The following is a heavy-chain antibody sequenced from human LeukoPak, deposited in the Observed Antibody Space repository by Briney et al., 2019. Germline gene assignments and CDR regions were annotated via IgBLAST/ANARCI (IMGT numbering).Heavy chain of an antibody. Sequence: SGGSLRLSCAASGFTVSSNYMSWVRPAPGKGLVWGSVIYSGGSTYYADSVKGRFTITRDNSKNTLYLQMNSLRAEDTGVYYCARDRGWLQGYFDYWGQGTLVTVSS. V-gene: IGHV3-53*01. D-gene: IGHD5-24*01. CDR3: ARDRGWLQGYFDY. CDR1: GFTVSSNY. J-gene: IGHJ4*02. CDR2: IYSGGST.